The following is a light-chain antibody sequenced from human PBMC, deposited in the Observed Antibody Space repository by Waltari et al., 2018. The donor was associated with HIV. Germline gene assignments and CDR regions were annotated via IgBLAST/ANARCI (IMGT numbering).Light chain of an antibody. V-gene: IGLV2-8*01. CDR2: EVS. J-gene: IGLJ2*01. CDR3: SSYAGSNNLV. Sequence: QSALTQPPSASGSPGQSVTISCTGTSSDVGGYNYVSWYQQHPGKAPKLMIYEVSKRPSGVPDRFSGSKSGNTASRPVSGLQAEDEADYYCSSYAGSNNLVFGGGTKLTVL. CDR1: SSDVGGYNY.